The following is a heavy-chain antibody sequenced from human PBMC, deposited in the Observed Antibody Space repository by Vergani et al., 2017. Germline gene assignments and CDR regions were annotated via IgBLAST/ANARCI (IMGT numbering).Heavy chain of an antibody. CDR1: GYTFCNYY. CDR3: ARGDYGILTDYRY. CDR2: INPSGGHT. D-gene: IGHD3-9*01. Sequence: QVQVVQSGAEVKKSGASVKVSCKTSGYTFCNYYMHWVRQAPGQGLEWMGIINPSGGHTNYAQKFPGRITMTRDTSTSTVYMELSSLRSEDPAIYYCARGDYGILTDYRYWGQGTLVTVSA. J-gene: IGHJ4*02. V-gene: IGHV1-46*03.